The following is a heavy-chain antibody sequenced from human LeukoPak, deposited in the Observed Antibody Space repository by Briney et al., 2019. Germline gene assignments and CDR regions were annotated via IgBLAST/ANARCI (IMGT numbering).Heavy chain of an antibody. D-gene: IGHD4-11*01. CDR2: IYYSGIT. Sequence: SETLSLTCTVSGGSISTYYWTWIRQPPGRGLEWIGYIYYSGITNYNPSLKSRVTMSVDTSRNQFSLRLNSVTAADTAVYYCARRLAVTGRYYFDYWGQGSLISVSS. CDR1: GGSISTYY. V-gene: IGHV4-59*01. J-gene: IGHJ4*02. CDR3: ARRLAVTGRYYFDY.